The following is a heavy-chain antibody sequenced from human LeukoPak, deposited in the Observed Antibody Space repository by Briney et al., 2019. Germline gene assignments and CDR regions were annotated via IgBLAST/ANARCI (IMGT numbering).Heavy chain of an antibody. V-gene: IGHV4-59*01. D-gene: IGHD5-18*01. J-gene: IGHJ2*01. CDR2: IYYSGNT. CDR1: GASISSYD. CDR3: ARVPFLDTAMVTLSDWYFDL. Sequence: KTSETLSLTCTVPGASISSYDWSWIRQPPGKGLDGIGEIYYSGNTNYNSSLKRLVTISVDTSKNQFSLKLSPVTAAVTAVYYCARVPFLDTAMVTLSDWYFDLWGRGTLVTVSS.